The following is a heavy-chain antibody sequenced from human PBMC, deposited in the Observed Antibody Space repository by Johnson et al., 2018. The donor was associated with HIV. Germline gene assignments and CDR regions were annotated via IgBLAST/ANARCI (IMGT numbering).Heavy chain of an antibody. J-gene: IGHJ3*02. Sequence: QVQLVESGGGLVKPGGSLRLSCAASGFTFSDYYMSWIRQAPGKGPEWLSYISSSGSTIYYADSVKGRFTISRDNAKNSLYLQMNSLRAEDTAVYYCASGAQFGTVSHDAFDIWGQGTMVTVSS. CDR3: ASGAQFGTVSHDAFDI. V-gene: IGHV3-11*04. CDR1: GFTFSDYY. D-gene: IGHD1-7*01. CDR2: ISSSGSTI.